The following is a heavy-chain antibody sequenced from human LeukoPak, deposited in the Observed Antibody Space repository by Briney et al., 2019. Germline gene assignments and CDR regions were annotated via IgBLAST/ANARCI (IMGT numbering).Heavy chain of an antibody. V-gene: IGHV4-31*03. Sequence: PSGALSLTCTVSGGSISSGGYYWSWIRQHPGKGLEWIGYIYYSGSTYYNPSLKSRGTISVDTSKNQFSLKLSSVTAADTAVYYCARTPQGISHAYNWFDPWGQGTLVTVSS. CDR3: ARTPQGISHAYNWFDP. J-gene: IGHJ5*02. D-gene: IGHD3-10*01. CDR2: IYYSGST. CDR1: GGSISSGGYY.